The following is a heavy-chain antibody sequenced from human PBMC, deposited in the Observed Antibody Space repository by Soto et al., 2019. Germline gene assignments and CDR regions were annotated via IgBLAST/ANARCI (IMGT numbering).Heavy chain of an antibody. J-gene: IGHJ4*02. CDR1: GGSFSGYY. V-gene: IGHV4-34*01. Sequence: SDTLSLTCAVYGGSFSGYYWSWIRQPPGKGLEWIGEINHSGSTNYNPSLKSRVTISVDTSKNQFSLKLSSVTAADTAVYYCERSLKAPPGLDADYWGQGTLVTVSS. D-gene: IGHD4-17*01. CDR2: INHSGST. CDR3: ERSLKAPPGLDADY.